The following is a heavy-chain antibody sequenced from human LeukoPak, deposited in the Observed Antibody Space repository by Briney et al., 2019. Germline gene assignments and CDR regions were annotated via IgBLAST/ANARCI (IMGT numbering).Heavy chain of an antibody. D-gene: IGHD4-17*01. V-gene: IGHV3-53*01. CDR3: ASPPYGDYVS. Sequence: GGSLRLSCAASGFTFSSYAMSWVRQAPGKGLEWVSVIYSGGSTYYADSVKGRFTISRDNSKNTLYLQMNSLRAEDTAVYYCASPPYGDYVSWGQGTLVTVSS. J-gene: IGHJ5*02. CDR2: IYSGGST. CDR1: GFTFSSYA.